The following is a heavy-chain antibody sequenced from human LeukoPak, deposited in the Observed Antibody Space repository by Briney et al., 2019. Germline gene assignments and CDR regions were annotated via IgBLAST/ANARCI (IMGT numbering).Heavy chain of an antibody. V-gene: IGHV4-4*07. D-gene: IGHD6-19*01. CDR1: GGSISSYY. CDR2: IYTSGST. CDR3: ARDLNSSGWYGPRFDP. J-gene: IGHJ5*02. Sequence: PSDSLSLTCTVSGGSISSYYWSWIRQPCGKGLEWIGRIYTSGSTNYNPSLKSRVTMSVDTSKNQFSLKLSSVTAADTAVYYCARDLNSSGWYGPRFDPWGQGTLVTVSS.